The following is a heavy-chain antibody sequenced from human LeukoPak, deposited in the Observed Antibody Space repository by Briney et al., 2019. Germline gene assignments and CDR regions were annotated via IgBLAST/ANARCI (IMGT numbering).Heavy chain of an antibody. CDR3: ARVPYYYDSSGYYPSGY. D-gene: IGHD3-22*01. CDR1: GFTFSDYY. CDR2: ISSSGSTI. V-gene: IGHV3-11*01. J-gene: IGHJ4*02. Sequence: GGSLRLSCAASGFTFSDYYMSWIRQAPGKGLEWVSYISSSGSTIYYADSVEGRFTISRDNAKNSLYLQMNSLRAEDTAVYYCARVPYYYDSSGYYPSGYWGQGTLVTVSS.